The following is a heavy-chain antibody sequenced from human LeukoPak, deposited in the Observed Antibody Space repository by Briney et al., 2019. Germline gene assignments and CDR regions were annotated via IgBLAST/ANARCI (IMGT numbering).Heavy chain of an antibody. CDR2: IYSGGSI. D-gene: IGHD2-21*02. J-gene: IGHJ3*02. CDR3: ARDGGDSAYDI. V-gene: IGHV3-66*01. Sequence: GGSLRLSCAASGFTVSSNYMHWVRQAPGKGLEWVSVIYSGGSIYHADSVKGRFTVSRDNSKNTLYLQMNSLRAEDTAVYYCARDGGDSAYDIWGQGTMVTVSS. CDR1: GFTVSSNY.